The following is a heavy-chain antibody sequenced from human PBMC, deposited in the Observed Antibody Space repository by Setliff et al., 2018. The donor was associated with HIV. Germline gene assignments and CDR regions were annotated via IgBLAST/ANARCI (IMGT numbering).Heavy chain of an antibody. CDR2: IYYTGST. D-gene: IGHD3-16*02. CDR1: GGSISSYY. CDR3: ATADFHPPSCGGESYRSGAFDI. J-gene: IGHJ3*02. V-gene: IGHV4-59*01. Sequence: SETLSLTCTVSGGSISSYYWSWSRQPPGKRLEWIGYIYYTGSTNYNPSLKSRVTISLDTYKTQFSLTLSSVTAADTAVYYCATADFHPPSCGGESYRSGAFDIWGQGTMVTVSS.